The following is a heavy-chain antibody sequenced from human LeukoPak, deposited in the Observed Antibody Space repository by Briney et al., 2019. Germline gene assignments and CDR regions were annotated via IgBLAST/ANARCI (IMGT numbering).Heavy chain of an antibody. J-gene: IGHJ3*02. D-gene: IGHD2-8*01. CDR1: GGTFSSYA. CDR3: ARARDCTNGVCYSRRTPRDDAFDI. V-gene: IGHV1-69*04. CDR2: IIPILGIA. Sequence: SVKVSCKASGGTFSSYAISWVRQAPGQGLEWMGRIIPILGIANYAQKFQGRVTITADESTSTAYMELSSLRSEDTAVYYCARARDCTNGVCYSRRTPRDDAFDIWGQGTMVTVSS.